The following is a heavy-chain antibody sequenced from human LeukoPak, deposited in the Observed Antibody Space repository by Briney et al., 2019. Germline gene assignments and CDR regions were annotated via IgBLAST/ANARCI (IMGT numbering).Heavy chain of an antibody. CDR1: GGSFSGYY. CDR2: INHSGST. CDR3: ARPSYSSGWYGRGNWFDP. J-gene: IGHJ5*02. V-gene: IGHV4-34*01. Sequence: PSETLSLTCAVYGGSFSGYYWSWIRQPPGKGLEWIGEINHSGSTNYNPSLESRVTISVDTSKNQFSLKLSSVTAADTAVYYCARPSYSSGWYGRGNWFDPWGQGTLVTVSS. D-gene: IGHD6-19*01.